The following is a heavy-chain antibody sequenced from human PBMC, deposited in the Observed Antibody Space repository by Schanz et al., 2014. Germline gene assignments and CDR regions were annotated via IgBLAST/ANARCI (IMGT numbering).Heavy chain of an antibody. CDR1: RFTATNAW. CDR2: ISGSGGST. CDR3: AKGRFGELSAFDI. V-gene: IGHV3-23*01. Sequence: EVQLLESGGGLVQPGGSLTLSCAASRFTATNAWMCWVRQAPGKGLEWVSAISGSGGSTYYADSVKGRFTISRDNSKNTLYLQMNSLRAEDTAVYYCAKGRFGELSAFDIWGQGTMXTVSS. J-gene: IGHJ3*02. D-gene: IGHD3-10*01.